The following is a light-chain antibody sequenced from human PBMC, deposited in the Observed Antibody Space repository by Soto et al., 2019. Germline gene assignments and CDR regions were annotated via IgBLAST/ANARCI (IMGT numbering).Light chain of an antibody. Sequence: CTPSLSLGKRATRSCRATQSVSSSYLAWYQQKPGQAPRLLIYGASSRATGIPDRFSGSGSGTDFTLTISRLEPEDFAVYYCQQYGSSPRTFGQGTKVDIK. CDR1: QSVSSSY. CDR2: GAS. V-gene: IGKV3-20*01. J-gene: IGKJ1*01. CDR3: QQYGSSPRT.